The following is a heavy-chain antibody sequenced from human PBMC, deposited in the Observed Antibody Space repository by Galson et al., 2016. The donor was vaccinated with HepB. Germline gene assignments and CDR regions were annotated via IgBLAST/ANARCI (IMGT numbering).Heavy chain of an antibody. CDR1: GFNFADYT. CDR3: AKEKDSFQVQTPRYAFDF. Sequence: SLRLSCAASGFNFADYTIHWVRLAPGKGLEWVAGISRESGDMPYADYVKGRFTLTRDNSKNTVYLQLNSVTTEDTALYYCAKEKDSFQVQTPRYAFDFWGQGTMVTVSS. D-gene: IGHD3-10*01. V-gene: IGHV3-9*01. J-gene: IGHJ3*01. CDR2: ISRESGDM.